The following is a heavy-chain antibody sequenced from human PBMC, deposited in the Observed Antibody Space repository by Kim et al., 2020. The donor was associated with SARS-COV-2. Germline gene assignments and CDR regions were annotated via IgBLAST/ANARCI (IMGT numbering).Heavy chain of an antibody. CDR1: GYSFTSYW. V-gene: IGHV5-10-1*01. CDR3: ARHDYGGNSGSGGMDV. D-gene: IGHD4-17*01. Sequence: GESLKISCKGSGYSFTSYWISWVRQMPGKGLEWMGRIDPSDSYTNYSPSFQGHVTISADKSISTAYLQWSSLKASDTAMYYCARHDYGGNSGSGGMDVWGQGTTVTVSS. CDR2: IDPSDSYT. J-gene: IGHJ6*02.